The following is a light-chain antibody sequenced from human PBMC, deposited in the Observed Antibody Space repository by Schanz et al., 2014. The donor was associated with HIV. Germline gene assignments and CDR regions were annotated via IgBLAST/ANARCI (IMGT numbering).Light chain of an antibody. Sequence: QSVLTQPPSLSGAPGQWVTVSCSGGSSNIGAGFDVPWYQQLPGTAPKLLIYGDNSRPSGVPDRFSGSKSGTSASLAITGLQAEDEADYYCSSFAGSNIPWVFGGGTKLTVL. J-gene: IGLJ3*02. CDR2: GDN. CDR1: SSNIGAGFD. V-gene: IGLV1-40*01. CDR3: SSFAGSNIPWV.